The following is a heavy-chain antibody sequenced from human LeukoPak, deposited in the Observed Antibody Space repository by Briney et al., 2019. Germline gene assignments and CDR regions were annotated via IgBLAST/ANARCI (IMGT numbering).Heavy chain of an antibody. CDR2: IYSGDST. CDR3: AKTTTGYSSGRYPGWPVDY. V-gene: IGHV3-66*01. CDR1: GFTVSANY. J-gene: IGHJ4*02. Sequence: PGGSLRLSCAGSGFTVSANYMSWVRQAPGKGLEWVSIIYSGDSTNYADSVKGRFTISRDNSENTLYLQMNSLRVEDTAVYYCAKTTTGYSSGRYPGWPVDYWGQGTLVTVSS. D-gene: IGHD6-19*01.